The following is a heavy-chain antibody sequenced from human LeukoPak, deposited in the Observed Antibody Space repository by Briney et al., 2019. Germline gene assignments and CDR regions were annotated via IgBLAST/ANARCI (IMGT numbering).Heavy chain of an antibody. CDR3: ARDLAYYDILTGYSVGYMDV. Sequence: SETLSLTCTVSGYSTSSGYYWGWIRQPPGKGLEWIGSIYHSGSTYYNPSLKSRVTISVDTSKNQFSLKLSSVTAADTAVYYCARDLAYYDILTGYSVGYMDVWGKGTTVTVSS. CDR2: IYHSGST. D-gene: IGHD3-9*01. CDR1: GYSTSSGYY. J-gene: IGHJ6*03. V-gene: IGHV4-38-2*02.